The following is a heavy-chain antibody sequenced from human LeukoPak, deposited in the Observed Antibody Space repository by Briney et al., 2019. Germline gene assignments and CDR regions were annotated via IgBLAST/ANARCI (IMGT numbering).Heavy chain of an antibody. Sequence: ASVEVSCKASGYTFTSYGISWVRQAPGQGLEWMGWISAYNGNTNYVQNLQGRVTMTTDTSTSTAYMELRSLRSDDTAVYYCARERRYCSGGSCYTPSGGMDVWGQGTTVNVSS. CDR1: GYTFTSYG. J-gene: IGHJ6*02. CDR3: ARERRYCSGGSCYTPSGGMDV. D-gene: IGHD2-15*01. CDR2: ISAYNGNT. V-gene: IGHV1-18*01.